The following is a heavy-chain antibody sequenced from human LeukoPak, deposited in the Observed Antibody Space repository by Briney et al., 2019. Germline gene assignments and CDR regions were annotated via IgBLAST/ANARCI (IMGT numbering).Heavy chain of an antibody. J-gene: IGHJ3*02. CDR1: GFTFSSYG. V-gene: IGHV3-30*18. CDR2: ISYDGSNK. CDR3: AKDSGIAVAGTLRAFDI. D-gene: IGHD6-19*01. Sequence: PGGSLRLSCAASGFTFSSYGMHWVRQAPGKGLEWVAVISYDGSNKYFADSVKGRFTISRDNSKNTLYLQRNSLRAEDTAVYYCAKDSGIAVAGTLRAFDIWGQGTVVTVSS.